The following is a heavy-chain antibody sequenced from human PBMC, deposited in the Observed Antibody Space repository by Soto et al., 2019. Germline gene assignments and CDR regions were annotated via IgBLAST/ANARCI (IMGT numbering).Heavy chain of an antibody. CDR2: IIPIFGTA. D-gene: IGHD2-15*01. CDR1: GGTFSSYA. V-gene: IGHV1-69*13. J-gene: IGHJ3*02. Sequence: GASVKVSCKASGGTFSSYAISWVRQAPGQGLERMGGIIPIFGTANYAQKFQGRVTITADESTSTAYMELSSLRSEDTAVYYCARDMALWVIYCSGGSCYSGAFDIWGQGTMVTVSS. CDR3: ARDMALWVIYCSGGSCYSGAFDI.